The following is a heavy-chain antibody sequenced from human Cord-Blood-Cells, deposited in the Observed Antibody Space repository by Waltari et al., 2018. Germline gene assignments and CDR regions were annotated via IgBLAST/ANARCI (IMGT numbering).Heavy chain of an antibody. CDR3: AKLGDLAAAVPDDAFDI. D-gene: IGHD6-13*01. CDR2: ISYDGSNK. V-gene: IGHV3-30*18. J-gene: IGHJ3*02. CDR1: GFTFSRYG. Sequence: QVQLVESGGGVVQPGRSLRLSCAASGFTFSRYGMHWVRPAPGKGLEWVAVISYDGSNKYYADSVKGRFTISRDNSKNTLYLQMNSLRAEDTAVYYCAKLGDLAAAVPDDAFDIWGQGTMVTVSS.